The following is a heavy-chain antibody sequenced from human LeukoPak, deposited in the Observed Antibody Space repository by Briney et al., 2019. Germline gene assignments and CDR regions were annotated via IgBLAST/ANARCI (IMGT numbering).Heavy chain of an antibody. CDR1: GGSISSSSYY. Sequence: PSETLSLTCTVSGGSISSSSYYWGWIRQPPGKGLEWIGSIYYSGSTYYNPSLKSRVTISVDTSKNQFSLKLSSVTAADTAVYYCASEGQGRGDVYWGQGTLVTVSS. D-gene: IGHD2-21*02. V-gene: IGHV4-39*07. CDR2: IYYSGST. CDR3: ASEGQGRGDVY. J-gene: IGHJ4*02.